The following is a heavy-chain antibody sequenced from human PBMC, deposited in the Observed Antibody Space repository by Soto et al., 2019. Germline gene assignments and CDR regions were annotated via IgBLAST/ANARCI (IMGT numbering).Heavy chain of an antibody. Sequence: GGSLRLSCAASGFTFSSYAMHWVRQAPGKGLEWVAVISYDGSNKYYADSVKGRFTISRDNSKNTLYLQMNSLRAEDTAVYYCARETSSGWYSYYYGRDVWGDETTVTVSS. J-gene: IGHJ6*04. CDR1: GFTFSSYA. CDR2: ISYDGSNK. CDR3: ARETSSGWYSYYYGRDV. V-gene: IGHV3-30-3*01. D-gene: IGHD6-19*01.